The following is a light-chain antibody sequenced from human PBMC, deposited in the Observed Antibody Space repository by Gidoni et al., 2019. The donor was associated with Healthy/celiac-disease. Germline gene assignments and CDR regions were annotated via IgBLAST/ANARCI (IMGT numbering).Light chain of an antibody. CDR2: AAS. CDR3: QQSYSTPWT. Sequence: DIQMTQSPSSLSASVGDRVTITCRASQSSSSYLNWYQQKPGKAPKLLIYAASSLQSGVPSRFSGSGSGTDCTLTISSLQPEDFATYYCQQSYSTPWTFGQGTKVEIK. V-gene: IGKV1-39*01. CDR1: QSSSSY. J-gene: IGKJ1*01.